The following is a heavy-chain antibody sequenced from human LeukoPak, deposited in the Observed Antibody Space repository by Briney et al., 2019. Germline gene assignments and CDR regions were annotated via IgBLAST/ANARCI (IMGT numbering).Heavy chain of an antibody. V-gene: IGHV5-51*01. D-gene: IGHD1-1*01. CDR2: IYPGDSDT. CDR3: AWGYSNDQFDQ. CDR1: GYTFTSSW. J-gene: IGHJ4*02. Sequence: GESLKISCKGSGYTFTSSWLGWVRQMPGKGLEWMGIIYPGDSDTRYSPSFQGQVTISADKSISTAYLQWSSLTASDTAMYYCAWGYSNDQFDQWGQGTLVTVSS.